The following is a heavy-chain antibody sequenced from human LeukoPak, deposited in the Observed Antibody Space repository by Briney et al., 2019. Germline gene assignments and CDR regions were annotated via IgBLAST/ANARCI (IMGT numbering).Heavy chain of an antibody. CDR2: ISGGGGST. CDR3: AKEGVASGP. CDR1: GFTFSSNW. J-gene: IGHJ5*02. V-gene: IGHV3-23*01. D-gene: IGHD2-8*02. Sequence: GGSLRLSCAASGFTFSSNWMHWVRQAPGKGLEWVAGISGGGGSTHNADSVKGRFTISRDNSKNTLFLQMNSLRAEDTAVYYCAKEGVASGPWGQGTLVTVSS.